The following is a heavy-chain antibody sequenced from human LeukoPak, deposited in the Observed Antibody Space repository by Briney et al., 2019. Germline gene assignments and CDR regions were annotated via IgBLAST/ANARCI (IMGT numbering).Heavy chain of an antibody. CDR3: ATGSVWFGDLDY. CDR2: FDPEDGET. J-gene: IGHJ4*02. CDR1: GYTLTELS. D-gene: IGHD3-10*01. V-gene: IGHV1-24*01. Sequence: ASVRVSCKVSGYTLTELSMHWVRQAPGKGLGWMGGFDPEDGETIYAQKFQGRVTMTEDTSTDTAYMELSSLRSEDTAVYYCATGSVWFGDLDYWGQGTLVTVSS.